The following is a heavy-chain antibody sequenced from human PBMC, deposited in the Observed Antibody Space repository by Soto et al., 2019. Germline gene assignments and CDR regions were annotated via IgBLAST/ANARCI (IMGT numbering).Heavy chain of an antibody. CDR1: GGSISSYY. CDR3: ARRGSGWYFVY. J-gene: IGHJ4*02. CDR2: IYYSGST. Sequence: PSEPLSLTCTVSGGSISSYYWSWIRQPPGKGLEWIGQIYYSGSTNYNPSLKSRVTISVDTSKNQFSLKLSSVTAADTAVYYCARRGSGWYFVYWGQGTLVTVSS. V-gene: IGHV4-59*01. D-gene: IGHD6-19*01.